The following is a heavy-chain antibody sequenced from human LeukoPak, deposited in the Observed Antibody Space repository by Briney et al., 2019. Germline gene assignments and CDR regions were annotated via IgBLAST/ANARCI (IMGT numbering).Heavy chain of an antibody. CDR3: ARDHPRYCSSTSCYTPPDY. V-gene: IGHV3-21*01. Sequence: GGSLRLSCAASGFTFSSYSMNWVRQAPGKGLEWVSSISSSSSYIYYADSVKGRFTISRGNAKNSLYLQMNSLRAEDTAVYYCARDHPRYCSSTSCYTPPDYWGQGTLVTVSS. D-gene: IGHD2-2*02. CDR2: ISSSSSYI. J-gene: IGHJ4*02. CDR1: GFTFSSYS.